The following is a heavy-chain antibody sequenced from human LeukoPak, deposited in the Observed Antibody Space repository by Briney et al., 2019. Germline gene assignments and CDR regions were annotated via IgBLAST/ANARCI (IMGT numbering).Heavy chain of an antibody. V-gene: IGHV1-46*01. CDR1: GYTFTPYF. D-gene: IGHD3-16*02. Sequence: ASVKVSCKASGYTFTPYFIHWVRQAPGQGLEWMGIINPTGGSTTYAQKFQGRVTVTRDMSTSTVYMELSSLTSEDTAVYYCARPVTFGGVIAYFDYWGQGTLVTVSS. CDR2: INPTGGST. J-gene: IGHJ4*02. CDR3: ARPVTFGGVIAYFDY.